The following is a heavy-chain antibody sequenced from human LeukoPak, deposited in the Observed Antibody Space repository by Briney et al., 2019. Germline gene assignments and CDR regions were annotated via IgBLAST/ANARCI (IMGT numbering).Heavy chain of an antibody. CDR2: ISSSGFTI. CDR3: AREVTMLTSDYYFDL. J-gene: IGHJ2*01. CDR1: GFTFSDYY. V-gene: IGHV3-11*04. Sequence: GGSLRLSCAASGFTFSDYYMSWIRQAPGKGLEWVSCISSSGFTIYYADSLKGRFTISRDNAKKSLYLQMDSLRVDDMALYYCAREVTMLTSDYYFDLWGRGTLVTVSS. D-gene: IGHD4-17*01.